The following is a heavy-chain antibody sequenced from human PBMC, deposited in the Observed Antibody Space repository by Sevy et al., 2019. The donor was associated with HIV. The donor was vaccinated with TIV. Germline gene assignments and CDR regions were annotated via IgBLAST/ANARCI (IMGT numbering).Heavy chain of an antibody. CDR2: ISRTTTT. CDR3: AREAYYYDSREENWFDP. D-gene: IGHD3-22*01. J-gene: IGHJ5*02. Sequence: GGSLRLSCKVSGFTFSVYTMHWVRQAPGKGLEWVSSISRTTTTYYADSVGGRFTISRDNANNSLYLEMNSLRDDDTAVYYCAREAYYYDSREENWFDPWGQGTLVTVSS. CDR1: GFTFSVYT. V-gene: IGHV3-48*02.